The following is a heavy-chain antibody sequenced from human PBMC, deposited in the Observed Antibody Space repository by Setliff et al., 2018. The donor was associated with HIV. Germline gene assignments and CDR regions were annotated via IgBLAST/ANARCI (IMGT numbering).Heavy chain of an antibody. Sequence: ETLSLTCAVSGESFSGYSWTWIRQPPGKGLEWLGEINHSGSAKYNPALKSRVTTSVDTSKEQFSLKLTSVTAADTAVYYCARGTKGIQLWYTLFFDYWGQGTRVTSPQ. V-gene: IGHV4-34*01. CDR3: ARGTKGIQLWYTLFFDY. CDR2: INHSGSA. D-gene: IGHD5-18*01. J-gene: IGHJ4*02. CDR1: GESFSGYS.